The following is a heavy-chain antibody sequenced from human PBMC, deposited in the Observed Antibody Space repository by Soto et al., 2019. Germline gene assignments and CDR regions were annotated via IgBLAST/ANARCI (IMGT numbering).Heavy chain of an antibody. CDR1: GGPLSYEYYP. CDR2: IHYSGSI. V-gene: IGHV4-30-4*08. J-gene: IGHJ6*02. Sequence: PSETLSLTCTVSGGPLSYEYYPWTWIRQSPGKGLEWIGYIHYSGSIIYNPSFKSRVTISVDTSKNQFSLQLSSVTAADTAVYFCAREDDGGDRDYYGLDVWGQGTTVTVSS. CDR3: AREDDGGDRDYYGLDV. D-gene: IGHD2-21*02.